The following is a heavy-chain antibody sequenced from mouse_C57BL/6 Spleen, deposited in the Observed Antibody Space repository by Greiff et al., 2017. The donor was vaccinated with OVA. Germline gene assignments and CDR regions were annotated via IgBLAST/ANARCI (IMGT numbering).Heavy chain of an antibody. CDR3: ARIYDGYYDY. CDR1: GYTFTSYW. J-gene: IGHJ2*01. V-gene: IGHV1-59*01. Sequence: QVHVKQPGAELVRPGTSVKLSCKASGYTFTSYWMHWVKQRPGQGLEWIGVIDPSDSYTNYNQKFKGKATLTVDTSSSTAYMQLSSLTSEDSAVYYCARIYDGYYDYWGQGTTLTVSS. CDR2: IDPSDSYT. D-gene: IGHD2-3*01.